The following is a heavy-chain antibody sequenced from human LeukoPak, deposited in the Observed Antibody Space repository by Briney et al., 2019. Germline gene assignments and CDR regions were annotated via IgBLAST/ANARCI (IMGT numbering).Heavy chain of an antibody. V-gene: IGHV1-8*01. D-gene: IGHD1-1*01. CDR2: MNPNSGNT. CDR1: GYTFTSYD. Sequence: ASVKVSCKASGYTFTSYDINWVRQATGQGLEWMGWMNPNSGNTGYAQKFQGRVTMTRNTSISTAYMELSSLRSEDTAVYYCARAPTRPWSPLSHFDYWGQGTLVTVSS. CDR3: ARAPTRPWSPLSHFDY. J-gene: IGHJ4*02.